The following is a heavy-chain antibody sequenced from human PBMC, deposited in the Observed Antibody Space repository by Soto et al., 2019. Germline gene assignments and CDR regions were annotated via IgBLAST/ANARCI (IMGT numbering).Heavy chain of an antibody. D-gene: IGHD2-21*02. CDR2: IIPMFDTT. CDR1: GGSFSSDA. CDR3: AREVVTETTLGYFDF. V-gene: IGHV1-69*06. J-gene: IGHJ4*02. Sequence: QVHLVQSGPEVREPGSSVKVSCKASGGSFSSDAITWVHQAPGQGLEWIGEIIPMFDTTNYAPEFQGRVPITADTATTTVYMEVNRLTPDDTAVYYCAREVVTETTLGYFDFWGQGALVTVSS.